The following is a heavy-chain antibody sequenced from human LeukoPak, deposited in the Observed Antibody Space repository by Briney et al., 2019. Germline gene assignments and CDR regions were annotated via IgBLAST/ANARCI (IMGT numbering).Heavy chain of an antibody. Sequence: PGGSLRLSCAASGFTFSSYGMSWIRQAPGKGLEWVSYISSSGSTLYYADSVKGRFTISRDNAKNSLYLQMNSLRAEDTAVYYCARRRLGAEAFDYWGQGTLVTVSS. CDR3: ARRRLGAEAFDY. CDR1: GFTFSSYG. V-gene: IGHV3-11*01. CDR2: ISSSGSTL. D-gene: IGHD1-26*01. J-gene: IGHJ4*02.